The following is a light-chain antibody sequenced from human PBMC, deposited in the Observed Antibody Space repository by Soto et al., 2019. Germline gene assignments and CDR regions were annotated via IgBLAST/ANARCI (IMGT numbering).Light chain of an antibody. V-gene: IGLV2-8*01. CDR1: SSDVGGYDF. Sequence: QYALTQPPSASGSPGQSVAISCTGTSSDVGGYDFVSWYQQHPGKAPKLMIYDVTKRPSGVPDRFSGSKSGNTASLTVSGLQGEDEADYYCSSYAGTHVVFGTGTKVTVL. CDR2: DVT. J-gene: IGLJ1*01. CDR3: SSYAGTHVV.